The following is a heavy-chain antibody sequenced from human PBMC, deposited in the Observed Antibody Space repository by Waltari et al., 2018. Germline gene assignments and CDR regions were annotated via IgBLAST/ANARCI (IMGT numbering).Heavy chain of an antibody. J-gene: IGHJ3*02. CDR2: SKREGSST. Sequence: EVQLVESGGGLVQPGGSLRLSCAASGFPFSSYWMHWVRQAPGKGLAGVSRSKREGSSTSDADSVMGRFTIARDNAKNTLYLQMNSLSVDDTAVYYCAELSSSAFHIWGQGTMVTVSS. CDR1: GFPFSSYW. CDR3: AELSSSAFHI. V-gene: IGHV3-74*01. D-gene: IGHD1-7*01.